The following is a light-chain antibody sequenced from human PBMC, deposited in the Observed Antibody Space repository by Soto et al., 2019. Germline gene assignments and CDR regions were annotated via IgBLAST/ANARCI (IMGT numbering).Light chain of an antibody. CDR2: SHN. V-gene: IGLV1-44*01. Sequence: QSVLTQPPSASGTPGQRVTISCSGSSSNIGSNTVNWYQQLPGTAPKLLIYSHNQRPSGVPDRFSVSKSGTSASLAISGLQSEDEADYYCATWDDNLDGYVFGTGTKLTVL. CDR1: SSNIGSNT. CDR3: ATWDDNLDGYV. J-gene: IGLJ1*01.